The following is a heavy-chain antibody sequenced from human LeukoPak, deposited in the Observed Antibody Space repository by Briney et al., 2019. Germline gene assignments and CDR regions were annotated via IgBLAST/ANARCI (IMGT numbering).Heavy chain of an antibody. D-gene: IGHD2-2*01. Sequence: SETLSLTCAVYGGSFSGYYWSWIRQPPGKGLEWIGEINHSGSTNYNPSLKSRVTISVDTSKNQFSLKLSSVIAADTAVYYCARGLPVVPAAMSGSWFDPWGQGTLVTVSS. V-gene: IGHV4-34*01. CDR2: INHSGST. CDR3: ARGLPVVPAAMSGSWFDP. CDR1: GGSFSGYY. J-gene: IGHJ5*02.